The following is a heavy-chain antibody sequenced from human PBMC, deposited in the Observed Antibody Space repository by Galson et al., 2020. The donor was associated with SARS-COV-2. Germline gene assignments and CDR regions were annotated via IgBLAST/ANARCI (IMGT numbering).Heavy chain of an antibody. J-gene: IGHJ4*02. D-gene: IGHD3-22*01. CDR2: MNPNSGNT. CDR3: ARASYYYDSSGYYYFDY. CDR1: GYTFTSYD. V-gene: IGHV1-8*01. Sequence: ASVKVSCKASGYTFTSYDINWVRQATGQGLEWMGWMNPNSGNTGYAQKFQGRVTMTRNTSISTAYMELSSLRSEDTAVYYCARASYYYDSSGYYYFDYWGQGTLVTVSS.